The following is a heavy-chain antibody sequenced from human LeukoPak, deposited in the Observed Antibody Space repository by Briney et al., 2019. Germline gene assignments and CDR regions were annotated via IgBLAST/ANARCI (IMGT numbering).Heavy chain of an antibody. CDR2: IYTSGST. J-gene: IGHJ5*02. V-gene: IGHV4-4*07. CDR1: GGSISSYY. CDR3: ARDNNYYDSSGYYSNWFDP. D-gene: IGHD3-22*01. Sequence: SETLSLTCTVSGGSISSYYWSWIRQPAGKGLEWIGRIYTSGSTNYNPSLKSRVTMSVDTSKNQFSLKLSSVTAADTAVYYCARDNNYYDSSGYYSNWFDPWGQGTLVTDSS.